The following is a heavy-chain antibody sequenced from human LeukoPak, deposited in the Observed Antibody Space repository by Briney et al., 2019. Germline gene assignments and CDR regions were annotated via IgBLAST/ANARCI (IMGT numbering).Heavy chain of an antibody. Sequence: ASVKVSCKGSGYTFTNYAVHWVRQAPGQRLEWLGWINPGNGDTKYSQNFQGRVTVTSDTSAATAYEELNSLTSEDTAVYYCARERWHCRVNCYSVYYYALDVWGQGTTVTVSS. V-gene: IGHV1-3*01. CDR2: INPGNGDT. CDR3: ARERWHCRVNCYSVYYYALDV. D-gene: IGHD2-15*01. CDR1: GYTFTNYA. J-gene: IGHJ6*02.